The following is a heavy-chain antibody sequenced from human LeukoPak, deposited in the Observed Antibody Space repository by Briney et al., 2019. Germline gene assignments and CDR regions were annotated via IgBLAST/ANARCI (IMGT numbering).Heavy chain of an antibody. CDR3: ARERGLGDSSGYYPYY. V-gene: IGHV1-69*13. J-gene: IGHJ4*02. D-gene: IGHD3-22*01. CDR1: VGTFSSYA. Sequence: ASVKVSCKAAVGTFSSYAISWVRQAPGQGLEGMGGIIPIFGTANYAQKFQGRVTITADESTSTAYMELSSLRSEDTAVYYCARERGLGDSSGYYPYYWGQGTLVTVSS. CDR2: IIPIFGTA.